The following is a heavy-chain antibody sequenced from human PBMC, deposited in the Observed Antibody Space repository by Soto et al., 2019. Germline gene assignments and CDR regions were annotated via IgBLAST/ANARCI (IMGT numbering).Heavy chain of an antibody. Sequence: EVQVVESGGGLVQPGGSLRLSCAAFGFTFSSLWMSWVRQAPGKGLEWVANIKQDGSEKYYVDSVKGRFTISRDNARNSLYLQMNSLRAEDTAVYYCACTYYPYCWGQGILVTVSS. D-gene: IGHD3-10*01. CDR2: IKQDGSEK. CDR1: GFTFSSLW. V-gene: IGHV3-7*01. CDR3: ACTYYPYC. J-gene: IGHJ4*02.